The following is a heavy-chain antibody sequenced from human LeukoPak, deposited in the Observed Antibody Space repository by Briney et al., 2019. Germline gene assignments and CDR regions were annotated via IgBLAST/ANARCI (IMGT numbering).Heavy chain of an antibody. CDR2: INPNSCGT. CDR1: GYTFTDYY. D-gene: IGHD6-19*01. CDR3: ARDLASRSSGWYYFDY. V-gene: IGHV1-2*02. J-gene: IGHJ4*02. Sequence: ASVKVSCKASGYTFTDYYMHGVRQAPGQGLEWMGWINPNSCGTNYAQKFQGRVTMTRDTSISTAYMELSRLRSDDTAVYYCARDLASRSSGWYYFDYWGQGTLVTVSS.